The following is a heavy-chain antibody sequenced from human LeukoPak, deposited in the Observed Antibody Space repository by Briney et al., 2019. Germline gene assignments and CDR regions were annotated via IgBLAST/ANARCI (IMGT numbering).Heavy chain of an antibody. CDR2: IYYSGST. CDR1: GGSISSSSYY. D-gene: IGHD2-15*01. V-gene: IGHV4-39*01. CDR3: ARSVYHCSGSSCYLGYYYCGMDV. J-gene: IGHJ6*02. Sequence: PSETLSLTCTVSGGSISSSSYYWGWIRQPPGKGLEWIGSIYYSGSTYYNPSLKSRVTISVDTSKNQFSLKLSSVTAADTAVYYCARSVYHCSGSSCYLGYYYCGMDVWGQGTTATVSS.